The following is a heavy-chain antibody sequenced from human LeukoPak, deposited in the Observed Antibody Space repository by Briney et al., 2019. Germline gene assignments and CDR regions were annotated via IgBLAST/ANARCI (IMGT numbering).Heavy chain of an antibody. Sequence: SGTLSLTCAVSGGSISSSNWWSWVRQPPGKWLEWIGEIYHSGSTNFNPSLKTRVTISVDKSKKHFSLKMTSVTAADTAVYYCARASHDYGDYSHFDYWGQGTLVTVSS. CDR2: IYHSGST. CDR1: GGSISSSNW. J-gene: IGHJ4*02. D-gene: IGHD4-17*01. V-gene: IGHV4-4*02. CDR3: ARASHDYGDYSHFDY.